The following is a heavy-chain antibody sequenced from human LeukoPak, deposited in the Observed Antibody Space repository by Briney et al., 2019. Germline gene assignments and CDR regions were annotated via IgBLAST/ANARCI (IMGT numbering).Heavy chain of an antibody. V-gene: IGHV3-23*01. D-gene: IGHD3-22*01. CDR3: AKDRTGQYYYDSSGQP. J-gene: IGHJ3*01. Sequence: GGSLRLSCAASGFTFSSYAMSWVRQAPGKGLEWVSAISGSGGSTYYADSVKGRFTISRDNSKNTLYLQMNSLRAEDTAVYYCAKDRTGQYYYDSSGQPWGQGTMVTVSS. CDR1: GFTFSSYA. CDR2: ISGSGGST.